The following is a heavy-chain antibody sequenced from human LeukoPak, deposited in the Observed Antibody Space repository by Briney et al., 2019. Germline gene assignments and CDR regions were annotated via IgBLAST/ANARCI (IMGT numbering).Heavy chain of an antibody. J-gene: IGHJ4*02. CDR1: GFTFSSYG. V-gene: IGHV3-33*01. Sequence: GGSLRLSCAASGFTFSSYGMHWVRQAPGKGLEWVAVIWYDGSNKYYADSVKDRFTISRDNSKNTLYLQMNSLRAEDTAVYYCAREVGEAAMGYFDYWGQGTLVTVSS. CDR2: IWYDGSNK. CDR3: AREVGEAAMGYFDY. D-gene: IGHD2-2*01.